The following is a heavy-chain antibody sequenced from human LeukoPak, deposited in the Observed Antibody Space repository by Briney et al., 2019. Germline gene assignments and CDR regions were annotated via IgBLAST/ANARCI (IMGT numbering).Heavy chain of an antibody. J-gene: IGHJ4*02. CDR2: TRSKANSYAT. V-gene: IGHV3-73*01. CDR3: TITMTIGYYFDY. CDR1: GFTFSGSA. Sequence: GGSLKLSCAASGFTFSGSAMHWVRQASGKGLEWVGRTRSKANSYATAYAASVKGRFTISRDDSKNTAYLQMNSLKTEDTAVYYCTITMTIGYYFDYWGQGTLVTVSS. D-gene: IGHD3-22*01.